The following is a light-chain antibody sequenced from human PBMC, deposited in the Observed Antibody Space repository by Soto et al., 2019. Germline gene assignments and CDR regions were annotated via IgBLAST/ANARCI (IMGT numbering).Light chain of an antibody. CDR3: QQYGSSPWT. CDR2: RAS. Sequence: EIVLTQSPGTLSLSPGERATLSCRASQSVSSSYLAWYQRKPGQAPRLLIYRASSRATGIPDRFSGSGSGTDFTLTISRLEPADFAVYYCQQYGSSPWTFGQGTKVQIK. CDR1: QSVSSSY. V-gene: IGKV3-20*01. J-gene: IGKJ1*01.